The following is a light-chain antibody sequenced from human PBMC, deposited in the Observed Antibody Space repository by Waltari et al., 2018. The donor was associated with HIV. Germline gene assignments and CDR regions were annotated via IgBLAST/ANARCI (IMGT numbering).Light chain of an antibody. V-gene: IGLV2-14*01. Sequence: QSALTQPASVSGSPGQSITISCTGTSSDVGGYNSDSWYQHHPGEAPRLMIYEVSNRPSGISNRFSGSKSGNTASLTISGLQAEDEADYFCSSSTNSSPVVFGGGTKLTVL. CDR1: SSDVGGYNS. CDR2: EVS. J-gene: IGLJ3*02. CDR3: SSSTNSSPVV.